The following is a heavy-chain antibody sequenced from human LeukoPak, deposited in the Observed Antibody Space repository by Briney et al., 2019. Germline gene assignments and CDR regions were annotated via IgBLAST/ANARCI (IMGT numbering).Heavy chain of an antibody. D-gene: IGHD3-10*01. CDR3: AKDKLVRGVIASPTDY. Sequence: GGSLRLSCAASGFTFDDYAMHWVRQAPGKGLEWVSGISWNSGSIGYADSVKGRFTISRDNAKNSLYLQMNSLRAEDTALYYCAKDKLVRGVIASPTDYWGQGTLVTVSS. V-gene: IGHV3-9*01. CDR1: GFTFDDYA. J-gene: IGHJ4*02. CDR2: ISWNSGSI.